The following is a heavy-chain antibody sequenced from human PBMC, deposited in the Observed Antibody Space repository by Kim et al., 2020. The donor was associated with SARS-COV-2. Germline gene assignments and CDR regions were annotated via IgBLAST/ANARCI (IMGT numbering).Heavy chain of an antibody. V-gene: IGHV3-21*01. Sequence: GGSLRLSCAASGFTFSSYSMNWVRQAPGKGLEWVSSISSSSSYIYYADSVKGRFTISRDNAKNSLYLQMNSLRAEDTAVYYCARGALAAAGLRTKYYYYGMDVWGQGTTVTVSS. CDR1: GFTFSSYS. J-gene: IGHJ6*02. CDR2: ISSSSSYI. D-gene: IGHD6-13*01. CDR3: ARGALAAAGLRTKYYYYGMDV.